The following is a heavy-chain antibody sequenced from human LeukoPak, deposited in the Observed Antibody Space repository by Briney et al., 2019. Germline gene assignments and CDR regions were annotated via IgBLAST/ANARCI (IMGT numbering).Heavy chain of an antibody. Sequence: SETLSLICTVSGGSISSYYWSWIRQPPGKGLEWIGYIYTSGSTNYNPSLKSRVTISVDTSKNQFSLKLSSVTAADTAVYYCARVGDGYNYYYYYYMDVWGKGTTVTVSS. CDR3: ARVGDGYNYYYYYYMDV. D-gene: IGHD5-24*01. CDR1: GGSISSYY. V-gene: IGHV4-4*09. CDR2: IYTSGST. J-gene: IGHJ6*03.